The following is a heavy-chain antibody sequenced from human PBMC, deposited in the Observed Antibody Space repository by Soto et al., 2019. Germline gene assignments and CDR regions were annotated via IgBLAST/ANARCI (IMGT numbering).Heavy chain of an antibody. D-gene: IGHD3-22*01. Sequence: PSETLSLTCTVSGGSISSYYWSWIRQPPGKGLEWIGYIYYSGSANYNPSLKSRVTISVDTSKNQFSLKLSSVTAADTAVFYCARFPSYYYDSSGYYPGNYGMDVWGQGTTVTVSS. CDR1: GGSISSYY. CDR2: IYYSGSA. J-gene: IGHJ6*02. V-gene: IGHV4-59*01. CDR3: ARFPSYYYDSSGYYPGNYGMDV.